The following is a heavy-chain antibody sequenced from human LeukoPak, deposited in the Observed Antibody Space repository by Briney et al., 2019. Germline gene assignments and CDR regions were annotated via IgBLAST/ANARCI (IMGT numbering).Heavy chain of an antibody. Sequence: SETESLLCAVYGGPFSGYYGSWIRQPPGKGLEWIGEINHSGSTNYNPSLKSRVTISVDTSKNQFSLKLSSVTAADTAVYYCARGAWELGYWGQGPLVTVSS. CDR3: ARGAWELGY. J-gene: IGHJ4*02. CDR1: GGPFSGYY. V-gene: IGHV4-34*01. CDR2: INHSGST. D-gene: IGHD1-26*01.